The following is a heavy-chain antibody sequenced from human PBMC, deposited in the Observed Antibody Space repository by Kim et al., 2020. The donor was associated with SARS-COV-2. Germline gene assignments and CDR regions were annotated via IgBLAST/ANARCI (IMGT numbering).Heavy chain of an antibody. CDR3: ARVVKEVTIFGEGFYYYIDD. Sequence: SETLSLTCAVYGGSLSGNYWSWIRQAPGKGLEWIGEINRSGSPDYNPSLKSRVTISGDMSKNQFSLKLSSVTAADTAMYYCARVVKEVTIFGEGFYYYIDDCGTRTTLTFPS. CDR2: INRSGSP. D-gene: IGHD3-3*01. CDR1: GGSLSGNY. J-gene: IGHJ6*03. V-gene: IGHV4-34*01.